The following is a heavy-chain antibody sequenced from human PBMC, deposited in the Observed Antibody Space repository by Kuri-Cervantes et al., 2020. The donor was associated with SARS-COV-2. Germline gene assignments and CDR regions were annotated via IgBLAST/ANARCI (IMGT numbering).Heavy chain of an antibody. D-gene: IGHD3-3*01. CDR2: INSDGSST. J-gene: IGHJ5*02. CDR1: GFTFSSYW. CDR3: ARDPGYDFWSGYYPRGFDP. Sequence: GESLKISCAASGFTFSSYWMHWVRQAPGKGLVWVSRINSDGSSTSYADSVKGRFTISRENAKNTLYLQMNSLRAEDTAVYYCARDPGYDFWSGYYPRGFDPWGQGTLVTVSS. V-gene: IGHV3-74*01.